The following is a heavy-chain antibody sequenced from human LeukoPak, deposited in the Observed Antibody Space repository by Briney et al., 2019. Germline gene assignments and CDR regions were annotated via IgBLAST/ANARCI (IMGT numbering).Heavy chain of an antibody. J-gene: IGHJ5*02. CDR3: ARGRYSAGDNWFDP. CDR2: IYYSGST. Sequence: SETLSLTCTVSGGSISGYYSSWIRQPPGKGLECIGYIYYSGSTNYNPSLKSRVTISVDTSKNQFSLKLSSVTAADTAVYHCARGRYSAGDNWFDPWGQGTLVTVSS. CDR1: GGSISGYY. D-gene: IGHD2-15*01. V-gene: IGHV4-59*01.